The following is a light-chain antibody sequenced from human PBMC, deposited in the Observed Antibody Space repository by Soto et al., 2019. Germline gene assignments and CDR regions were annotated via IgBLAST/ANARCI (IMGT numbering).Light chain of an antibody. J-gene: IGKJ2*01. CDR2: GAS. CDR1: QSVSSSY. V-gene: IGKV3-20*01. CDR3: QQEGSSPPYT. Sequence: EIVLTQSPGTLSLSTGERATLSCRASQSVSSSYLAWYQQKPGQAPRLLIYGASSRATGIPDRFSGSGSGTDFTLTISRLEPEDCAVYYCQQEGSSPPYTFGQGTKLEIK.